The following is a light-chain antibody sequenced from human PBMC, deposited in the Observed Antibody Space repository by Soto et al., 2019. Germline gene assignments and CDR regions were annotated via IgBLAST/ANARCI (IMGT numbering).Light chain of an antibody. V-gene: IGLV1-47*01. J-gene: IGLJ2*01. CDR3: AAWDDSLSGVV. CDR1: SSNIGSKY. CDR2: RDN. Sequence: QSVLTQPPSTSGTPGQRVTISCSGSSSNIGSKYVYWYQQLPGTAPKLLMYRDNQRSSGVPDRFSGSKSGTSASLAISGLRSDDEADYYCAAWDDSLSGVVFGGGTKVTV.